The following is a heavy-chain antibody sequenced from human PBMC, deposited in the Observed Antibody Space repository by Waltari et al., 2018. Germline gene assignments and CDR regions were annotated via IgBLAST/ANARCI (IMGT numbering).Heavy chain of an antibody. V-gene: IGHV2-5*02. Sequence: QITLKESGPTLVKPTQTLTLTCTFSGFSLSTSGVGVGWIRQPPGKALEWLALIYWDDDKRYNPSLKSRLTITKDTAKNQVVLTMTNMDPVDTATYYCAHQPGLRGAFDIWGQGTMVTVSS. J-gene: IGHJ3*02. CDR1: GFSLSTSGVG. CDR3: AHQPGLRGAFDI. D-gene: IGHD7-27*01. CDR2: IYWDDDK.